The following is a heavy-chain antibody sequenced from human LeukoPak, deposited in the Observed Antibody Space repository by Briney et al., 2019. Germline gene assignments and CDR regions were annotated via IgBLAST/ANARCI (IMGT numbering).Heavy chain of an antibody. Sequence: PSQTLSLTCTVSGSSISSGDYYWSWIRQPPGKGLEWIGYIYYSGSTYYNPSLKSRVTISVDTSKNQFSLKLSSVTAADTAVYYCARDRGAAAGTSYFDYWGQGTLVTVSS. CDR3: ARDRGAAAGTSYFDY. J-gene: IGHJ4*02. D-gene: IGHD6-13*01. CDR1: GSSISSGDYY. V-gene: IGHV4-30-4*01. CDR2: IYYSGST.